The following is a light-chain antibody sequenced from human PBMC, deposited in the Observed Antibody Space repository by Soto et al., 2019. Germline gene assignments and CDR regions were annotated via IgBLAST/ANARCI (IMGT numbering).Light chain of an antibody. CDR3: TSFATSNTYV. CDR2: EVT. V-gene: IGLV2-14*01. Sequence: QSVLTQRASVSGSPGQSITISCTGTSSDFGTYNSVSWYQQHPGKAPKLMIYEVTHRPSGISHRFSGSKSGNTASLTISGLQAEDEAAYYCTSFATSNTYVFGTGTKLTVL. CDR1: SSDFGTYNS. J-gene: IGLJ1*01.